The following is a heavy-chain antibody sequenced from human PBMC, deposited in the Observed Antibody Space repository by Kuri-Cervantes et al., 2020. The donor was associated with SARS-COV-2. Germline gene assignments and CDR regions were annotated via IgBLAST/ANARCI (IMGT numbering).Heavy chain of an antibody. Sequence: SETLSLTCTVSGGSISSYYWSWIRQPPGKGLEWIGYIYYSGSTNYNPSLKSRVTISVDTSKNQFSLKLSSVTAADTAVYYCARALPGNWFDPWGRGTLVTVSS. CDR3: ARALPGNWFDP. CDR1: GGSISSYY. J-gene: IGHJ5*02. V-gene: IGHV4-59*12. CDR2: IYYSGST.